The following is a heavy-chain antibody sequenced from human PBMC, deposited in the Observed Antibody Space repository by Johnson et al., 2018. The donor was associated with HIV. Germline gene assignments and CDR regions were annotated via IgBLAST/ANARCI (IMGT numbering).Heavy chain of an antibody. J-gene: IGHJ3*01. CDR2: ISWNSGSI. V-gene: IGHV3-9*01. CDR1: GFTFDDYA. CDR3: ARVLADGWFSYDVFDV. D-gene: IGHD6-19*01. Sequence: VQLVESGGGVVRPGGSLRLSCVASGFTFDDYAMHWVRQAPGKGLEWVSGISWNSGSIGYADSVKGRFTISRDNAKNSLFLEMNSLRAEDTAVYYCARVLADGWFSYDVFDVWGQGTLVIVSS.